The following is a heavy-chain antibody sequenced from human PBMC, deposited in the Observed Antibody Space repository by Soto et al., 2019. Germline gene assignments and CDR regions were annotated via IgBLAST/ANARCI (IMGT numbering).Heavy chain of an antibody. D-gene: IGHD3-10*01. V-gene: IGHV4-34*01. Sequence: PSETLSLTCAVYGGSFSGYYWSWIRQPPGKGLEWMGEINHSGSTNYNPSLKSRVTISVDTSKNQFSLKLSSVTAADTAVYYCARGRRYYYGSGSYYNSQLRHGYYYYMDVWGKGTTVTVSS. CDR3: ARGRRYYYGSGSYYNSQLRHGYYYYMDV. CDR2: INHSGST. CDR1: GGSFSGYY. J-gene: IGHJ6*03.